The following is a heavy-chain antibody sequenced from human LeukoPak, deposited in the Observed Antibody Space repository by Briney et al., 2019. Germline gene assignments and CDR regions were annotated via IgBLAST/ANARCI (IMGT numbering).Heavy chain of an antibody. CDR1: GYTFNTYG. Sequence: ASVKVSCKASGYTFNTYGISWVRQAPGQGLEWMGWISTYNGDTSYVQNLQGRVTMTTDTSTSTAYMELMSLRSDDTAVYYCLRDAQRPRLTPDYWGQGTLVSVSS. D-gene: IGHD6-25*01. J-gene: IGHJ4*02. CDR2: ISTYNGDT. V-gene: IGHV1-18*01. CDR3: LRDAQRPRLTPDY.